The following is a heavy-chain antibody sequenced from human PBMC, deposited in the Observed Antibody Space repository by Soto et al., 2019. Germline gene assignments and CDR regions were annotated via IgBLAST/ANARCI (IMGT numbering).Heavy chain of an antibody. CDR2: INHSGST. CDR1: GGSFSGYY. Sequence: SETLSLTCAVYGGSFSGYYWSWIRQPPGKGLEWIGEINHSGSTNYNPSLKSRVTISVDTSKNQFSLKLSSVTAADTAVYYCARSWREAARYFDYWGQGTLVTVSS. V-gene: IGHV4-34*01. D-gene: IGHD6-6*01. CDR3: ARSWREAARYFDY. J-gene: IGHJ4*02.